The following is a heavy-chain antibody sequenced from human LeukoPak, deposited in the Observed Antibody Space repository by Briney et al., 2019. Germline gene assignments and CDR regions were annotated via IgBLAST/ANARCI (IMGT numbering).Heavy chain of an antibody. CDR1: GFTFSSYG. V-gene: IGHV3-23*01. Sequence: GGSLRLSCAASGFTFSSYGMSWVRQAPGKGLEWVSAISGSGGSTYYADSVKGRFTISRDNSKNTLYLQMNSLRAEDTAVYYCAKDKLEYYYDSSGDPLDYWGQGTLVTVSS. J-gene: IGHJ4*02. D-gene: IGHD3-22*01. CDR2: ISGSGGST. CDR3: AKDKLEYYYDSSGDPLDY.